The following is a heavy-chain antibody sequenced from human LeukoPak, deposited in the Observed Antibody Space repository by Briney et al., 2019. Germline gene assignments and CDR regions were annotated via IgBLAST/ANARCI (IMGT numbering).Heavy chain of an antibody. CDR1: GGSIDRGGYY. J-gene: IGHJ3*02. V-gene: IGHV4-31*03. D-gene: IGHD2-21*02. CDR2: IYRTGTT. CDR3: ARLDGDHTTGAFDI. Sequence: SETLSLTCTVSGGSIDRGGYYWSWIRQHPGGGLEWIGNIYRTGTTYYTPSLKSRVTISLQTSKNQFSLQLRSVTAADTAVYYCARLDGDHTTGAFDIWGQGTGVTVSS.